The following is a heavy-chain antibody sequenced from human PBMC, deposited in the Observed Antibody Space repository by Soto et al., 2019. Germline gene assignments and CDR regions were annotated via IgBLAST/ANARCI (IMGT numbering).Heavy chain of an antibody. Sequence: QVQLQESGPGLVKPSETLSLTCTVSGASISGFYWSWIRKSAGKGLEWIGRIYATGTTDYNPSLKGRVMMSVDTSKKQFSLNLRSVTAADTAVYYCVRDGTKTLRDWFDPWGQGISVTVAS. CDR2: IYATGTT. V-gene: IGHV4-4*07. D-gene: IGHD1-1*01. J-gene: IGHJ5*02. CDR1: GASISGFY. CDR3: VRDGTKTLRDWFDP.